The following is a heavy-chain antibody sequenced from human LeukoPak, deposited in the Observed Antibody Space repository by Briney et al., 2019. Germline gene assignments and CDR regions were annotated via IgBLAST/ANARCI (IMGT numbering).Heavy chain of an antibody. CDR1: GFTFSSYS. Sequence: GGSLRLSCAASGFTFSSYSMNWVRQAPGKGLEWVSSISSSSRYIYYADSVKGRFTISRDNAKNSLYLQMNSLRAEDTAVYYCARAGGGAFDIWGQGTMVTVSS. J-gene: IGHJ3*02. V-gene: IGHV3-21*01. CDR2: ISSSSRYI. D-gene: IGHD3-10*01. CDR3: ARAGGGAFDI.